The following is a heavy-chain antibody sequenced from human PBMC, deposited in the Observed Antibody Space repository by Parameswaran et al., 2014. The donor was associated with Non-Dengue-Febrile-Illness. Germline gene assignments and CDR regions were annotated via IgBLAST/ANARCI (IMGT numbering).Heavy chain of an antibody. CDR3: AKEWGYFDL. V-gene: IGHV3-23*03. D-gene: IGHD1-26*01. Sequence: VXQMPGKGLEWVSVIYSGGSSTYYADSVKGRFTISRDNSKNTLYLQMNSLRAEDTAVYYCAKEWGYFDLWGRGTLVTVSS. CDR2: IYSGGSST. J-gene: IGHJ2*01.